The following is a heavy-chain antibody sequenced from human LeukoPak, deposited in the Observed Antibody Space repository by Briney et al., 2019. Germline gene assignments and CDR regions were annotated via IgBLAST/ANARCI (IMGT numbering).Heavy chain of an antibody. CDR3: ARDRRTVQLERRDFFDF. D-gene: IGHD1-1*01. Sequence: SETLSLTCAVYGGSFSGYYWSWIRQPPGKGLEWIGEINHSGSTNYNPSLKSRVTISVDTSKNQFSLKLSSVTAADTAVYYCARDRRTVQLERRDFFDFWGQGTLVTVSS. CDR2: INHSGST. CDR1: GGSFSGYY. J-gene: IGHJ4*02. V-gene: IGHV4-34*01.